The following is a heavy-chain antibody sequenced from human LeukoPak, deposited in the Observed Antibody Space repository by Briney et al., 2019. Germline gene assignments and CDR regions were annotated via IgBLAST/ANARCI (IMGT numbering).Heavy chain of an antibody. Sequence: GRSLRLSCAASGFTFSSYGMHWVRQAPGKGLEWVAVIWYDGSNKYYADSVKGRFTISRDNSKNTLYLQMSSLRAEDTAVYYCVKENYDSSGLLDYWGQGTLVTVSS. CDR3: VKENYDSSGLLDY. V-gene: IGHV3-33*06. J-gene: IGHJ4*02. CDR1: GFTFSSYG. CDR2: IWYDGSNK. D-gene: IGHD3-22*01.